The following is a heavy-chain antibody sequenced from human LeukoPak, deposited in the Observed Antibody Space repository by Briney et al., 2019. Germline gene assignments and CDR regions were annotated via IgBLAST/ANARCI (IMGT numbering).Heavy chain of an antibody. D-gene: IGHD3-9*01. CDR1: GVTFANHA. J-gene: IGHJ4*02. Sequence: PGGSLRLSCAASGVTFANHAVNWVRRAPGKGLEWIAYINNSGRTIYYADSMKGRLTISRDNAKSSLYLQVNSLRAEDTAIYYCARDLDWSFDYWGQGIQVTVSS. CDR3: ARDLDWSFDY. V-gene: IGHV3-48*03. CDR2: INNSGRTI.